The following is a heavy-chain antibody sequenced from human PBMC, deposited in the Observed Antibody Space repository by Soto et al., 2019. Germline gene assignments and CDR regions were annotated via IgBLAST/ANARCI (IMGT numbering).Heavy chain of an antibody. V-gene: IGHV1-69*02. CDR3: ARASAGTYYDILTGYYNLYFDY. Sequence: QVQLVQSGAEVKKPGSSVKVSCKASGGTFSSYTISWVRQAPGQGLEWMGRIIPILGIANYAQKFQGRVTITADKSTSTAYMELSSLRSEDTAVYYCARASAGTYYDILTGYYNLYFDYWGQGTLVTVSS. D-gene: IGHD3-9*01. J-gene: IGHJ4*02. CDR2: IIPILGIA. CDR1: GGTFSSYT.